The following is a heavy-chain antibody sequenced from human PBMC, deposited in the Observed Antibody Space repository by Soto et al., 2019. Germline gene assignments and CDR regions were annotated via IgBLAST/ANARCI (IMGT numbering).Heavy chain of an antibody. CDR2: IVPILGIA. V-gene: IGHV1-69*02. CDR1: GGTFSSYT. CDR3: ARGVGLMRRNDAFDI. D-gene: IGHD1-26*01. Sequence: QVQPVQSGAEVKKPGSSVKVSCKASGGTFSSYTISWVRQAPGQGLEWMGRIVPILGIANYAQKFQGRVTITADKSTSTAYMELSSLRSEDTAVYYCARGVGLMRRNDAFDIWGQGTMVTVSS. J-gene: IGHJ3*02.